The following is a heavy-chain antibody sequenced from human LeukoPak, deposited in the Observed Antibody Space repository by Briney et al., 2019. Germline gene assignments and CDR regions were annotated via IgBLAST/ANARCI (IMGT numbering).Heavy chain of an antibody. Sequence: PSETLSLTCTVYGGSFSGYYWSWIRQPPGKGLEWIGEINHSGSTNYNPSLKSRLTISVDTSKNQFSLKLSSVTAADTAVYYCAQSGDYYYYYMDVWGKGTTVTVSS. D-gene: IGHD2-15*01. J-gene: IGHJ6*03. CDR3: AQSGDYYYYYMDV. V-gene: IGHV4-34*01. CDR1: GGSFSGYY. CDR2: INHSGST.